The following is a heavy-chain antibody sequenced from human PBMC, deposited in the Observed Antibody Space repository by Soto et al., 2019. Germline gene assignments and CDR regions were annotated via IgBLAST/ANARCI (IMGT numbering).Heavy chain of an antibody. CDR3: ARGQRFSDSFDP. J-gene: IGHJ5*02. D-gene: IGHD3-3*01. CDR2: IYSSGDT. CDR1: GFAISCYY. Sequence: PSETLSLTCTFSGFAISCYYWTWIRQPAGKGLEWIGRIYSSGDTKYNPSLKSRVDMSLDMSKNQFSLRLNSVTAADTAVYYCARGQRFSDSFDPWGQGTLVTVSS. V-gene: IGHV4-4*07.